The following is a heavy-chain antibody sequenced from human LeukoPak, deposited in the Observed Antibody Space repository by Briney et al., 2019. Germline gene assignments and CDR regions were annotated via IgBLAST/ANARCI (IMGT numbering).Heavy chain of an antibody. D-gene: IGHD5-18*01. CDR3: ARHVQDTTVVTPLYFFDY. CDR1: GDSISSYY. CDR2: ISHSGST. J-gene: IGHJ4*02. Sequence: SETLSLTCTVSGDSISSYYWSWIRQPPGGGLEWVGYISHSGSTNYSPSLKSRVTTSVDTSKNQFSLKLTSVTAADAAVYYCARHVQDTTVVTPLYFFDYWGQGPLVTVSS. V-gene: IGHV4-59*08.